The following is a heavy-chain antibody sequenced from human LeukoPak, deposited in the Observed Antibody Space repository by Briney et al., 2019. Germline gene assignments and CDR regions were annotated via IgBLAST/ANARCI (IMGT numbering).Heavy chain of an antibody. CDR1: GYTFTSYG. J-gene: IGHJ5*02. CDR3: ARTQDYCSGGSCYLPWFDP. Sequence: GASVKVSCKASGYTFTSYGISWVRQAPGQGLEWMGWISAYNGNTNYAQKLQGRVTMTTDTSTSTAYMELRSLRSDDTAVHYCARTQDYCSGGSCYLPWFDPWGQGTLVTVSS. CDR2: ISAYNGNT. V-gene: IGHV1-18*04. D-gene: IGHD2-15*01.